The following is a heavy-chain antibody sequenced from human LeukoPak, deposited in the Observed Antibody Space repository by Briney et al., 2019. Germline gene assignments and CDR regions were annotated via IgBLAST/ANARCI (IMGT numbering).Heavy chain of an antibody. J-gene: IGHJ3*02. Sequence: GGSLRLSCAASGFTLRSYNMNWVRQAPGKGLEWLSYSSPSSSNINYADSVKGRFTISGDNARNTLYLQMNSLREEDTAVYYCARWAAVRALDIWGRGTMVTVSS. CDR1: GFTLRSYN. CDR3: ARWAAVRALDI. D-gene: IGHD3-10*01. V-gene: IGHV3-48*02. CDR2: SSPSSSNI.